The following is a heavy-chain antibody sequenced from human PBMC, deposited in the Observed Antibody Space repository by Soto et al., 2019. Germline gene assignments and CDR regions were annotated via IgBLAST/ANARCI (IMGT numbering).Heavy chain of an antibody. D-gene: IGHD2-15*01. CDR1: GGSISSSSYY. J-gene: IGHJ6*03. V-gene: IGHV4-39*01. CDR2: IYYSGST. CDR3: ARQVYCSGGSCYSSGSQYYYYYMDV. Sequence: SETLSLTCTVSGGSISSSSYYWGWIRQPPGKGLEWIGSIYYSGSTYYNPSLKSRVTISVDTSKNQFSLKLSSVTAADTAVHYCARQVYCSGGSCYSSGSQYYYYYMDVWGKGNTVTVSS.